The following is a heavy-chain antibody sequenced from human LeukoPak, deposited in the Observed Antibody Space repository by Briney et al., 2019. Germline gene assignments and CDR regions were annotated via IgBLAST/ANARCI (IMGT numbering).Heavy chain of an antibody. CDR3: ARANSIWVD. J-gene: IGHJ4*01. D-gene: IGHD3-16*01. V-gene: IGHV1-8*03. Sequence: ASVKVSRKASVYTFTTFDINWVRQAAGQGLEWMGWMNPNSGHAGYAQKFQGIVTITRNTSISTAYMELSSLRSDDTAVYYCARANSIWVDWGHGTLVTVSS. CDR1: VYTFTTFD. CDR2: MNPNSGHA.